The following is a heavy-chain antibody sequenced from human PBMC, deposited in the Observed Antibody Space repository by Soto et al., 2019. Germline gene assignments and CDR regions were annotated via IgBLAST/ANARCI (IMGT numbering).Heavy chain of an antibody. CDR1: GFSFTGYY. V-gene: IGHV1-2*02. D-gene: IGHD6-6*01. CDR3: AKDLTRQLAYWLDP. J-gene: IGHJ5*02. Sequence: VASLKVSCKASGFSFTGYYIHWLRQAPGQGLEWMGWINAHSGGTEYAQKFQGRVTLTRDTSIATAYLTLTSLTSDDTALYYCAKDLTRQLAYWLDPWGQGTQVTVSS. CDR2: INAHSGGT.